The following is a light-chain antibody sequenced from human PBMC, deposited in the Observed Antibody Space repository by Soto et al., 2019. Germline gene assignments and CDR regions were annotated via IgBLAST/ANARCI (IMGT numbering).Light chain of an antibody. CDR1: HNDVGHENF. J-gene: IGLJ1*01. CDR3: CSYRSDIPRFYV. CDR2: DVT. V-gene: IGLV2-14*03. Sequence: QSVLAQPASVSGSPGQSITISCTGTHNDVGHENFVSWYQQHPDKVPKLIIYDVTRRASGVSSRFSASKSGNTAYLAISWLQADDEADYYCCSYRSDIPRFYVVGTG.